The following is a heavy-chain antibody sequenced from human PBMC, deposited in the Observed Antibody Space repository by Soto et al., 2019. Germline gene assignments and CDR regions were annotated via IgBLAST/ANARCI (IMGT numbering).Heavy chain of an antibody. D-gene: IGHD6-19*01. V-gene: IGHV1-18*01. J-gene: IGHJ3*02. CDR3: ASRRGSGWYGGAVDI. CDR1: GYTFTSYG. Sequence: ASVKVSCKASGYTFTSYGISWVRQAPGQGLEWMGWISAYNGNTNYAQKLQGRVTMTTDTSTSTAYMELRSLRSDDTAVYYCASRRGSGWYGGAVDIWGQGTMVTGSS. CDR2: ISAYNGNT.